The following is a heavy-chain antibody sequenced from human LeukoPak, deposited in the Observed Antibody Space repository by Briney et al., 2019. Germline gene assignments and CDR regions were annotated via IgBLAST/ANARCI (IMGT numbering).Heavy chain of an antibody. CDR3: ARAVYYDSSGYLY. D-gene: IGHD3-22*01. V-gene: IGHV1-69*05. CDR2: IIPIFGTA. J-gene: IGHJ4*02. Sequence: SVKVSCKASGGTFSSYAISWVRQAPGQGLEWMGRIIPIFGTANYAQKFQGRVTITTDESTSTAYMELSSLRSEDTAVCYCARAVYYDSSGYLYWGQGTLVTVSS. CDR1: GGTFSSYA.